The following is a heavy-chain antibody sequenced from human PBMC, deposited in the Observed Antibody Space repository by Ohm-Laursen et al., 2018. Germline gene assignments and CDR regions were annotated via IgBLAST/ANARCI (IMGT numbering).Heavy chain of an antibody. V-gene: IGHV3-30*18. CDR2: ISYDGSKK. D-gene: IGHD2-2*01. Sequence: SLRLSCAASGFTFSTYGMHWVRQTAGKGLEWVAVISYDGSKKYYADSVKGRFTISRDNSKNTLYLQVSSLEAEDTAVYYCAKGERGHCSSTTCSGRLVFDYWGQGTLVTVSS. J-gene: IGHJ4*02. CDR3: AKGERGHCSSTTCSGRLVFDY. CDR1: GFTFSTYG.